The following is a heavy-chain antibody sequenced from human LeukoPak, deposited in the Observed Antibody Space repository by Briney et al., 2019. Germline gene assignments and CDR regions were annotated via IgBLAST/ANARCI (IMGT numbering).Heavy chain of an antibody. D-gene: IGHD3-22*01. V-gene: IGHV3-23*01. CDR1: GFTFSSYA. Sequence: GGSLRLSCAASGFTFSSYAMSWARQAPGKGLEWVSSISGSGGSTYYADSVKGRFTISRDNSKNTLYLQMNSLRAEDTAVYYCAKDQVIVGWYYFDYWGQGTLVTVSS. J-gene: IGHJ4*02. CDR3: AKDQVIVGWYYFDY. CDR2: ISGSGGST.